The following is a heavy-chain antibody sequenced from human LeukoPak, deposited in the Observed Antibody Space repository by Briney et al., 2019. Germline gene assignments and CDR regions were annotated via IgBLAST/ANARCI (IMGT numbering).Heavy chain of an antibody. J-gene: IGHJ6*02. CDR2: IYYSGST. Sequence: PSETLSLTCTVSGGSISSYYWSWIRQPPGEGLEWIGYIYYSGSTNYNPSLKSRVTISVDTSKNQFSLKLSSVTAADTAVYYCARLPRTVARDYYYNSYGMDVWGQGTTVTVSS. CDR1: GGSISSYY. D-gene: IGHD4-17*01. V-gene: IGHV4-59*08. CDR3: ARLPRTVARDYYYNSYGMDV.